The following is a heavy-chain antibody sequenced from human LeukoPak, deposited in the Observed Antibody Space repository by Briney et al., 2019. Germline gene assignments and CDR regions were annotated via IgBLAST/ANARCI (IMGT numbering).Heavy chain of an antibody. Sequence: SQTLSLTCAVSGGSISSGGYYWSWIRQPPGKGLEWIGYIYYSGSTNYNPSLKSRVTISVDTSKNQFSLKLSSVTAADTAVYYCARHTAVVPEYFQHWGQGTLVTVSS. D-gene: IGHD5-18*01. V-gene: IGHV4-61*08. CDR2: IYYSGST. CDR3: ARHTAVVPEYFQH. J-gene: IGHJ1*01. CDR1: GGSISSGGYY.